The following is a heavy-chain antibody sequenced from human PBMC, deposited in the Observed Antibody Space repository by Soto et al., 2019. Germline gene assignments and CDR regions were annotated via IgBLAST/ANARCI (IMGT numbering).Heavy chain of an antibody. CDR1: GGSVSSSGYY. Sequence: QVQLQESGPGLVEPSQTLSLTCTVSGGSVSSSGYYWIWIRQHPGKGLEWIGYIYYSGSIYYNPSLKSRVIISLGRSKNPLSLSLTSVTAAGAAVYYCARARGYRHGAYFDNGMEVWGQATTVTVSS. V-gene: IGHV4-31*03. CDR2: IYYSGSI. D-gene: IGHD5-18*01. J-gene: IGHJ6*02. CDR3: ARARGYRHGAYFDNGMEV.